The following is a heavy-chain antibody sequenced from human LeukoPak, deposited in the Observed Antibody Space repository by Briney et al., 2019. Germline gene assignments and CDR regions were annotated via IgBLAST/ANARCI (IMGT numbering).Heavy chain of an antibody. CDR3: ARVAARRATNFDY. Sequence: GGSLRLSCAASGFTFSSYEMNWVRQAPGKGLEWVSYISSSGSTIYYADSVKGRFTISRDNAKNSLYLQMNSLRAEDTAVYYCARVAARRATNFDYWGQGTLVTVSS. J-gene: IGHJ4*02. D-gene: IGHD6-6*01. CDR2: ISSSGSTI. V-gene: IGHV3-48*03. CDR1: GFTFSSYE.